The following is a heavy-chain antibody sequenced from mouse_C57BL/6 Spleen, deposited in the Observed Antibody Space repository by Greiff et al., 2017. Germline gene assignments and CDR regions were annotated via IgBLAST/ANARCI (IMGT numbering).Heavy chain of an antibody. V-gene: IGHV5-4*01. J-gene: IGHJ2*01. CDR1: GFTFSSYA. CDR3: ALGQNYFDY. D-gene: IGHD4-1*01. Sequence: EVQVVESGGGLVKPGGSLKLSCAASGFTFSSYAMSWVRQTPEKRLEWVATISDGGSYTYYPDNVKGRFTISRDNAKNNLYLQMSHLKSEDTAMYYCALGQNYFDYWGQGTTLTVSS. CDR2: ISDGGSYT.